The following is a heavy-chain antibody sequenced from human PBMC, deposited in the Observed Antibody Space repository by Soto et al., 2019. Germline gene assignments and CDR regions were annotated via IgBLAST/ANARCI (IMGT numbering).Heavy chain of an antibody. CDR2: INPGNGNT. D-gene: IGHD1-7*01. V-gene: IGHV1-3*05. CDR1: GYTFTSYA. CDR3: ARDRELTTDY. Sequence: QVQLVQSGAEEKKPGASVKVSCKASGYTFTSYAMHWVREAPGQRREWMGWINPGNGNTKYSQKFQGRVTITRDTSASTAYMELSSLRSEDTAVYYCARDRELTTDYWGQGSLVTVSS. J-gene: IGHJ4*02.